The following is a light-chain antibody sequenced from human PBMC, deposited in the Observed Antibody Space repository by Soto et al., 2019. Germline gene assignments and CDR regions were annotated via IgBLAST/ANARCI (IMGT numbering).Light chain of an antibody. CDR2: GAS. CDR3: QQYGSSPFT. V-gene: IGKV3-20*01. J-gene: IGKJ4*01. CDR1: QSISSSY. Sequence: DIVLTQSPGTLSLSPGERATLSCRASQSISSSYLAWFQQKPGQSPRLLIYGASSRPTGIPDRFSGSGSGTDFTLAISRLEPDDFALYYCQQYGSSPFTFVGGTKVDIK.